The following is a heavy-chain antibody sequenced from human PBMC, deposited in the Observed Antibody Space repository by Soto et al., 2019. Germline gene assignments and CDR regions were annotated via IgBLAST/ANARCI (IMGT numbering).Heavy chain of an antibody. CDR2: IIPIFGTA. Sequence: QVQLVQSGAEVKKPGSSVKVSCKASGGTFSSYAISWVRQAPGQGLEWMGGIIPIFGTANEAQKVQGRVTIAADESTSTAYMELSSLRSEETAVYYCARAQAPEYYDILTGLGVNNYYGMDVWGQGTMVTVSS. CDR3: ARAQAPEYYDILTGLGVNNYYGMDV. D-gene: IGHD3-9*01. V-gene: IGHV1-69*01. J-gene: IGHJ6*02. CDR1: GGTFSSYA.